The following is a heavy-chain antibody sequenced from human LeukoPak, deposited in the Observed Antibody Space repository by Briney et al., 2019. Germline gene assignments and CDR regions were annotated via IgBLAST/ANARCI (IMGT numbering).Heavy chain of an antibody. J-gene: IGHJ3*02. CDR2: ISWNSGSI. V-gene: IGHV3-9*01. Sequence: GGSLRLSCAASGFTFDDYAMHWVRQAPGKGLEWVSGISWNSGSIGYADSVKGRFTISRDNAKNSLYLQMNSLRAEDTAVYYCARDAFEDAFDIWGQGTMVTVSS. D-gene: IGHD3-9*01. CDR1: GFTFDDYA. CDR3: ARDAFEDAFDI.